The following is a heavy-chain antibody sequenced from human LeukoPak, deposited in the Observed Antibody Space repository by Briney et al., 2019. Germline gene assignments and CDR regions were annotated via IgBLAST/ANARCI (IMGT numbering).Heavy chain of an antibody. V-gene: IGHV1-18*01. CDR1: GYTFTNYG. D-gene: IGHD1-26*01. CDR2: ISGYSGHT. CDR3: ARDSGSTFDY. Sequence: ASVKVSCETSGYTFTNYGISWVRQAPGQGPEWMGWISGYSGHTNYVQRFQGRITMTTDTSTSTAYMELRSLRSDDTAIYYCARDSGSTFDYWGQGTLVTVSS. J-gene: IGHJ4*02.